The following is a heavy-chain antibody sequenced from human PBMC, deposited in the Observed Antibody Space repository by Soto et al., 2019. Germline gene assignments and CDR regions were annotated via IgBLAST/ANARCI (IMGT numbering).Heavy chain of an antibody. D-gene: IGHD2-15*01. Sequence: GESLKISCAASGFTFSSYAMSWVRQAPGKGLEWVSAISGSGGSTYYADSVKGRFTISRDNSKNTLYLQMNSLRAEDTAVYYCAKDQYIVVVVAATIFDYWGQGTLVTVSS. CDR3: AKDQYIVVVVAATIFDY. CDR2: ISGSGGST. V-gene: IGHV3-23*01. J-gene: IGHJ4*02. CDR1: GFTFSSYA.